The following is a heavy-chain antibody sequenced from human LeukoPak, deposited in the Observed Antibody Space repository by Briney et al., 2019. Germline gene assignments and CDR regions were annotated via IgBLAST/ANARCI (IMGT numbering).Heavy chain of an antibody. J-gene: IGHJ3*02. Sequence: GASVKVSCKASGYTFTSYDINWVRQATGQGLEWMGWMNPNSGNTGYAQKFQGRVTITRNTSISTAYMELSSLRSEDTAVYYCARGGGYSYGHSAFDIWGQGTMVTVSS. CDR2: MNPNSGNT. V-gene: IGHV1-8*03. CDR3: ARGGGYSYGHSAFDI. CDR1: GYTFTSYD. D-gene: IGHD5-18*01.